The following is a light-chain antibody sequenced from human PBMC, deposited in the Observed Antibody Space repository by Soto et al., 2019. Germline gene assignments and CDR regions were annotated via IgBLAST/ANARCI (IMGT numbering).Light chain of an antibody. CDR1: RSEIGTYNL. J-gene: IGLJ1*01. CDR3: CSYAGGGIDV. V-gene: IGLV2-23*02. Sequence: QSVLTQPASVSGSPGQSITISCIGSRSEIGTYNLVSWYQQNPGNAPRLMIYEVSKRPSGVSNRFSGSKSGSTASLTISGLQAEDEADFYCCSYAGGGIDVCGTGTKVAVL. CDR2: EVS.